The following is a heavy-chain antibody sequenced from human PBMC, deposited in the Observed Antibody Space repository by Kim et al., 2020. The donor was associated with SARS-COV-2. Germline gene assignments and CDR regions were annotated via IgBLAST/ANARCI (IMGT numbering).Heavy chain of an antibody. CDR2: IYPGDSDT. Sequence: GESLKISCKGSGYSFTSYWIGWVRQMPGKGLEWMGIIYPGDSDTRYSPSFQGQVTISADKSISTAYLQWSSLKASDTAMYYCARRGSVGSWGYYYYYDMDVWGQGTTVTVSS. J-gene: IGHJ6*02. CDR1: GYSFTSYW. CDR3: ARRGSVGSWGYYYYYDMDV. V-gene: IGHV5-51*01. D-gene: IGHD1-26*01.